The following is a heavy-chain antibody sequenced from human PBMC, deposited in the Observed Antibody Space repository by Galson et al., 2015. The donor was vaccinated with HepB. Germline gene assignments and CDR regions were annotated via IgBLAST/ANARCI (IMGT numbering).Heavy chain of an antibody. CDR1: GYTFTSYD. J-gene: IGHJ5*02. Sequence: SVKVSCKASGYTFTSYDINWVRQATGQGLEWMGWMNPNSGNTGYAQKFQGRVTMTRNTSISTAYMELSSLRSEDTAVYYCARGPFFCSSTSCYPNWFDPWGQGTLVTVSS. CDR2: MNPNSGNT. D-gene: IGHD2-2*01. CDR3: ARGPFFCSSTSCYPNWFDP. V-gene: IGHV1-8*01.